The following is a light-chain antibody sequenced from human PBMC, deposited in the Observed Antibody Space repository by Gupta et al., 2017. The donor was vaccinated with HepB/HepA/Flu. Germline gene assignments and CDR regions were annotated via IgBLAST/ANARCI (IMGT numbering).Light chain of an antibody. CDR1: QRVSSSY. CDR2: GAS. V-gene: IGKV3-20*01. Sequence: EIVVTPSPATLSLSPGERATRSCRASQRVSSSYLAWYQQKLGQAPRLLIYGASSRACGIPDRFSGSGSGTDFTLTISRLEPEDFAVYYCQQYGSSPYTFGHGTKLEIK. CDR3: QQYGSSPYT. J-gene: IGKJ2*01.